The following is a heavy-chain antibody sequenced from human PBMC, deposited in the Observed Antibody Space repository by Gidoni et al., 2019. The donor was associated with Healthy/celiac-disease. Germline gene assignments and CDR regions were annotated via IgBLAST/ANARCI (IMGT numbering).Heavy chain of an antibody. CDR3: ARHMSQGVPGSKAPASPLDY. CDR2: IYYSGST. Sequence: QLQLQESGPGLVKPSETLSLTCTVSGGSISSSSYYWGWIRQPPGKGLEWIGSIYYSGSTYYNPSLKSRVTISVDTSKNQFSLKLSSVTAADTAVYYCARHMSQGVPGSKAPASPLDYWGQGTLVTVSS. CDR1: GGSISSSSYY. J-gene: IGHJ4*02. V-gene: IGHV4-39*01. D-gene: IGHD1-1*01.